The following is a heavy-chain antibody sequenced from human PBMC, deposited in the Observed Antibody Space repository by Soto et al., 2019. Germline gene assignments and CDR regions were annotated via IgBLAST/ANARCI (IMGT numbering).Heavy chain of an antibody. Sequence: GASVKVSCKAAGYTFTGYYIHRVRQAPGQGLEWMGWINPNSGGTKYPQKFQGRVTMTRDTSIRTVYMSLTGLKSDDKAVYFCARDLAKGGGSAGFDYWGQGTLFTVSS. CDR3: ARDLAKGGGSAGFDY. J-gene: IGHJ4*02. D-gene: IGHD2-15*01. CDR2: INPNSGGT. V-gene: IGHV1-2*02. CDR1: GYTFTGYY.